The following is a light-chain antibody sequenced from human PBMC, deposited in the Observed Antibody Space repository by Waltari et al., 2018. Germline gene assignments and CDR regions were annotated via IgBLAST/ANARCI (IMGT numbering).Light chain of an antibody. CDR2: KAS. Sequence: DIQLTQSTPTLSASIGDRDTITCRASQHFNTFLAWYQQKPGRAPKLLIFKASSLEYGVPSRFSGSASGTEFTLTISSLQPDDFATYYCLHYNSYSRTFGGGTKVEIK. CDR3: LHYNSYSRT. V-gene: IGKV1-5*03. CDR1: QHFNTF. J-gene: IGKJ4*02.